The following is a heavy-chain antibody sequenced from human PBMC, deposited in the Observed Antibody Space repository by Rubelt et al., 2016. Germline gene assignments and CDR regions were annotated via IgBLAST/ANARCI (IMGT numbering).Heavy chain of an antibody. Sequence: QVQLVQSGAEVKKPGASVKVSCKASGYTFTGYYIHWVRQAPGQGLEWMGWINPNSGGTNYAQKFQGRVTVSSGSASAPTLFPLVSCEKAXAXXSSXXVXCLAXDF. CDR3: XVXCLAXDF. V-gene: IGHV1-2*02. CDR1: GYTFTGYY. CDR2: INPNSGGT. J-gene: IGHJ2*01. D-gene: IGHD3-10*01.